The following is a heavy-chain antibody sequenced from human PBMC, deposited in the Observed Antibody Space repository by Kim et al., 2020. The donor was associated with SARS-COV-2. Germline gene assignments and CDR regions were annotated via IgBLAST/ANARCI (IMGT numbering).Heavy chain of an antibody. Sequence: SETLSLTCTVSGGSISSYYWSWIRQPQGKGLEWIGDIYYSGSTNYNPSLKSPVTISVDTSKNQFSLKLSSVTAADTAVYYCARDHREWLLYTANWYFDLCGRGTLVTVSS. D-gene: IGHD3-3*01. V-gene: IGHV4-59*01. CDR3: ARDHREWLLYTANWYFDL. J-gene: IGHJ2*01. CDR2: IYYSGST. CDR1: GGSISSYY.